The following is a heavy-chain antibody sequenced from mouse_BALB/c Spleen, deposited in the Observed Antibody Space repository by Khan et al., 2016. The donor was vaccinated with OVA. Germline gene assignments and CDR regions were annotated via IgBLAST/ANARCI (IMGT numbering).Heavy chain of an antibody. D-gene: IGHD2-1*01. J-gene: IGHJ3*01. CDR2: ISSSGDYI. Sequence: EVELVESGGDLVRPGGSLKLSCSASGFTFSTYAMSWVRQTPEKRLEWVATISSSGDYIYYPDSVKGRFPISRDTAKNTLYLQMSSLRSEDTAMYYCARHNYVPFAYWGQGTLVTVSA. CDR1: GFTFSTYA. V-gene: IGHV5-9-3*01. CDR3: ARHNYVPFAY.